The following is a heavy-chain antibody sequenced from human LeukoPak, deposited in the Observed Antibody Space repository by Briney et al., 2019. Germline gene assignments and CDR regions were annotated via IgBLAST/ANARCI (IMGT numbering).Heavy chain of an antibody. J-gene: IGHJ4*02. V-gene: IGHV1-18*01. D-gene: IGHD3-10*01. Sequence: ASVKVSCKASGYTFTSYGISWVRQAPGQGLEWMGWISAYNGNTTYAQKLQGRVTMTTDTSTSTAYMELRSLRSDDTAVYYCARGDYYGSGTYYKKTVDYWGQGTLVTVSS. CDR1: GYTFTSYG. CDR3: ARGDYYGSGTYYKKTVDY. CDR2: ISAYNGNT.